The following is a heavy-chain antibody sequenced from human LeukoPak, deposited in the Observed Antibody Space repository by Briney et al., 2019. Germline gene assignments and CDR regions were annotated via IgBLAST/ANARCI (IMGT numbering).Heavy chain of an antibody. D-gene: IGHD6-25*01. V-gene: IGHV4-34*01. CDR3: ARGKRIAAPNAPFDY. CDR1: GGSFSGYY. Sequence: SETLSLTCAVYGGSFSGYYWSWIRQPPGKGLEWIGEINHSGSTNYNPSLKSRVTISVDTSKNQFSLKLSSVTAADTAVYYCARGKRIAAPNAPFDYWGQGTLVTVSS. J-gene: IGHJ4*02. CDR2: INHSGST.